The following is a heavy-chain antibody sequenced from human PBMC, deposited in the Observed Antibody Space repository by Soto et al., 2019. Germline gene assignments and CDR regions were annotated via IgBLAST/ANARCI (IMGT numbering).Heavy chain of an antibody. CDR3: ANSLYDILTDLEPKYYFDY. V-gene: IGHV3-23*01. CDR1: GFTFSSYA. J-gene: IGHJ4*02. Sequence: GGSLRLSCAASGFTFSSYAMSWVRQAPGKGLEWVSAISGSGRSTYYADSVKGRFTIARDNSKNTLYLQMNSLLAEDTAVYYCANSLYDILTDLEPKYYFDYWGQGTLVTVSS. D-gene: IGHD3-9*01. CDR2: ISGSGRST.